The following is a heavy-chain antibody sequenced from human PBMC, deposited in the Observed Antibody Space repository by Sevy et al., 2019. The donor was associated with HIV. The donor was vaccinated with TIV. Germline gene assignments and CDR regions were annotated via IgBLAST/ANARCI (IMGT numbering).Heavy chain of an antibody. J-gene: IGHJ6*02. CDR2: IYSGGST. CDR3: ARVPFTMVRGVIALGYYGMDV. V-gene: IGHV3-66*01. D-gene: IGHD3-10*01. Sequence: GGSLRLSCAASGFTVSSNYMSWVRQAPGKGLEWVSVIYSGGSTYYADSVKGRFTISRDNSKNTLYLQMNSLRAEDTAVYYCARVPFTMVRGVIALGYYGMDVWGQGTTDTVSS. CDR1: GFTVSSNY.